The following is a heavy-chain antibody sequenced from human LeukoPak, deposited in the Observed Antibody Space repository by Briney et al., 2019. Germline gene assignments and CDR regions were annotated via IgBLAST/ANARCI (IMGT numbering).Heavy chain of an antibody. CDR3: ARDHYDILTGYPLDAFDI. V-gene: IGHV1-18*01. CDR2: ISAYNGNT. CDR1: GYTFTSYG. Sequence: ASVKVSCKASGYTFTSYGISWVRQAPGQGLEWMGWISAYNGNTNYAQKLQGRVTMTTDTSTSTAYMELRSLRSDDTAVYYYARDHYDILTGYPLDAFDIWGQGTMVTVSS. D-gene: IGHD3-9*01. J-gene: IGHJ3*02.